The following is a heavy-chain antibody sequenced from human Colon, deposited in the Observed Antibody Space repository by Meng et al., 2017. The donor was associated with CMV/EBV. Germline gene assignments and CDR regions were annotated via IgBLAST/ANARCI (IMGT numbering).Heavy chain of an antibody. V-gene: IGHV3-23*01. CDR1: GFTFSTSA. J-gene: IGHJ4*02. Sequence: AASGFTFSTSAVTWVRQVPGRGLGWVSRIRGSGGGIYYADSVKGRFTISRDNSKNILYLQMNSLRAEDSAVYYCAKGHSDTVTAPDYWGQGTLVTVSS. CDR3: AKGHSDTVTAPDY. D-gene: IGHD2-21*02. CDR2: IRGSGGGI.